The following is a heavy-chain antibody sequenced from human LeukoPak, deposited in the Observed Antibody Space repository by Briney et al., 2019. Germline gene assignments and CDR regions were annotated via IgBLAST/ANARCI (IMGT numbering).Heavy chain of an antibody. CDR1: GFSLSNSA. D-gene: IGHD6-13*01. CDR2: ISYDGSNR. V-gene: IGHV3-30-3*02. Sequence: GRSLRLSCAASGFSLSNSAMHWVRQAPGKGLQLLAVISYDGSNRYYADSVKGRFTISRDNSKNMLYLQMNSLRAEDTAVYYCAKSPSSWKFDDWGQGTLVTVSS. J-gene: IGHJ4*02. CDR3: AKSPSSWKFDD.